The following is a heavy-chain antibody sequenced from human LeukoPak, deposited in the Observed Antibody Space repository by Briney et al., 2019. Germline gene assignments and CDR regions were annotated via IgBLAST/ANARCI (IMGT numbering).Heavy chain of an antibody. CDR1: GGSISSGSYY. CDR2: IYTSGST. J-gene: IGHJ5*02. CDR3: AGGITMKGDWFDP. Sequence: SQTLSLTCTVSGGSISSGSYYWSWIRQPAGKGLEWIGRIYTSGSTNYNPSLKSRVTISVDTSKNQFSLKLSSVTAADTAVYYCAGGITMKGDWFDPWGQGTLVTVSS. D-gene: IGHD3-22*01. V-gene: IGHV4-61*02.